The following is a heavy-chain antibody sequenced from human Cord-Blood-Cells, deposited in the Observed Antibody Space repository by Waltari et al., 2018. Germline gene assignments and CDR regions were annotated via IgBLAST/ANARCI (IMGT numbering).Heavy chain of an antibody. J-gene: IGHJ4*02. CDR1: GFTFSGYE. CDR2: ISSSGSTI. V-gene: IGHV3-48*03. CDR3: AREGVAAADLDY. D-gene: IGHD6-13*01. Sequence: EVQLVESGGGLVQPGGSLRLSCAASGFTFSGYERNCVRQAPGKGLEWVSYISSSGSTIYYADSVKGRFTISRDNAKNSLYLQMNSLRAEDTAVYYCAREGVAAADLDYWGQGTLVTVSS.